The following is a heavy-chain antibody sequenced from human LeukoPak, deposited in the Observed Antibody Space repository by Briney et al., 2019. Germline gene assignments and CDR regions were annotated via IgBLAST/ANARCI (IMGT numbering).Heavy chain of an antibody. D-gene: IGHD6-13*01. V-gene: IGHV1-2*02. CDR1: GYTFTGYY. Sequence: ASVKVSCKASGYTFTGYYMHWVRQAPGQGLEWMGWINPNSGGTNYAQKLQGRVTMTTDTSTSTAYMELRSLRSDDTAVYYCARDLFESHWYAAGTNWFDPWGQGTLVTVSS. J-gene: IGHJ5*02. CDR3: ARDLFESHWYAAGTNWFDP. CDR2: INPNSGGT.